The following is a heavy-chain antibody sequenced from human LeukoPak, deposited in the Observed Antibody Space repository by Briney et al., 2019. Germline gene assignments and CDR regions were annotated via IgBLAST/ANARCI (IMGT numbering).Heavy chain of an antibody. Sequence: PSETLSLTCTVSGGSISSYYWSWSRQPPGKGLEGIGSIYHRGSTHYNSSLKSRVTISVDTSKNQLSLKLSSVTAADTAVYYCARAYSSGWYGRYYYYMDVWGKGTTVTVSS. J-gene: IGHJ6*03. CDR1: GGSISSYY. CDR2: IYHRGST. D-gene: IGHD6-19*01. CDR3: ARAYSSGWYGRYYYYMDV. V-gene: IGHV4-59*12.